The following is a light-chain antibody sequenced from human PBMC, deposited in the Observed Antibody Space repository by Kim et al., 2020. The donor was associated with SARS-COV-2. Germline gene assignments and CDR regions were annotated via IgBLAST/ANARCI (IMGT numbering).Light chain of an antibody. V-gene: IGKV3-11*01. CDR3: QQRSQWPLT. J-gene: IGKJ4*01. CDR2: DTF. CDR1: QSVGTL. Sequence: SLSPGQRATLPCRASQSVGTLLAWYQQKPGQPPSLLIYDTFNRATGIPARFSGSGSGTDFTLTISSLEPEDFAVYYCQQRSQWPLTFGGGTKVDIK.